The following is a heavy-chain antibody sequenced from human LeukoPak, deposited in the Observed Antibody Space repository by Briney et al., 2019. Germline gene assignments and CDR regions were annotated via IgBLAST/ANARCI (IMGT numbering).Heavy chain of an antibody. J-gene: IGHJ4*02. Sequence: ASVKVSCKASGYTFTSYGISWVRQAPGQGLEWMGWISAYNGNTNYAQKLQGRVTMTTDTSTSTAYMELRSLRSDDTAVYYCARARVVVVAATDFDYWGQGTLATVSS. CDR3: ARARVVVVAATDFDY. V-gene: IGHV1-18*01. CDR2: ISAYNGNT. D-gene: IGHD2-15*01. CDR1: GYTFTSYG.